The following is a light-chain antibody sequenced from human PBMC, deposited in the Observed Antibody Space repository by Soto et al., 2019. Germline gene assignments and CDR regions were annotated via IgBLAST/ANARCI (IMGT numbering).Light chain of an antibody. CDR3: MGALQSPPT. CDR1: QSLLHSNGYNY. V-gene: IGKV2-28*01. Sequence: DIVMTQSPVSLPVTPGEPASISCRSSQSLLHSNGYNYLDWYLQKPGQSPQLLIYLGSNRASGVPDRFSASASGTDFTLTISRVEAEDVGVYYCMGALQSPPTFGQGTMVDIK. CDR2: LGS. J-gene: IGKJ1*01.